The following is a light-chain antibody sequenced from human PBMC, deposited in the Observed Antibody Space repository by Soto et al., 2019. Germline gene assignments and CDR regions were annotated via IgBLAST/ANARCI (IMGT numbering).Light chain of an antibody. CDR1: QSVSSN. J-gene: IGKJ3*01. CDR3: QQRSNWQGFT. CDR2: DAS. Sequence: EIVMTQSPATLSVSPGERATLSCRASQSVSSNLAWYQQKPGQAPRLLIYDASNRATGIPARFSGSGSGTDFTLTISSLEPEDFAVYYCQQRSNWQGFTFGPGTKVDIK. V-gene: IGKV3D-11*02.